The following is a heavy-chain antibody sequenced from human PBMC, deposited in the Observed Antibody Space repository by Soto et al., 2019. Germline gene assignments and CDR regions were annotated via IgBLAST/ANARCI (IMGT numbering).Heavy chain of an antibody. D-gene: IGHD2-15*01. Sequence: SETLSLTCAVYGGSSSGYYWSWIRQPPGKGLEWIGEINHSGSTNYNPSLKSRVTISVDTSKNQFSLKLSSVTAADTAVYYCARAGDIVVVVDWFDPWGQGTLVTVSS. CDR1: GGSSSGYY. J-gene: IGHJ5*02. V-gene: IGHV4-34*01. CDR2: INHSGST. CDR3: ARAGDIVVVVDWFDP.